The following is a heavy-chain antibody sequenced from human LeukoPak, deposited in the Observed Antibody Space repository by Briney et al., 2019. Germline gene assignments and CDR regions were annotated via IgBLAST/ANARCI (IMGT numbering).Heavy chain of an antibody. CDR3: ATLMVYANPSNDY. D-gene: IGHD2-8*01. J-gene: IGHJ4*02. CDR1: GYTFTGYY. CDR2: INPNSGGT. V-gene: IGHV1-2*02. Sequence: GASVKVSCKASGYTFTGYYMHWVRQAPGQGLEWMGWINPNSGGTNYAQKFQGRVTMTRDTSISTAYMELSRLRCDDTAVYYCATLMVYANPSNDYWGQGTLVTVSS.